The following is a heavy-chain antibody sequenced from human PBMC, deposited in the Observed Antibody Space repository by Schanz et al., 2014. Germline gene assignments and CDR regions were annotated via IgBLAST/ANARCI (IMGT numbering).Heavy chain of an antibody. V-gene: IGHV3-43*01. CDR3: AKGAVEMSTGLGGS. CDR2: ITWDGGIT. CDR1: GFTFDDYT. J-gene: IGHJ5*02. D-gene: IGHD3-16*01. Sequence: VLLVESGGVVVQPGGSLRLSCAASGFTFDDYTMHWVRQAPGKGLEWVSLITWDGGITYYADSLKGRFTISRDNSKNSLYLQMNSLRTEDTALYYCAKGAVEMSTGLGGSWGQGTLVTVSS.